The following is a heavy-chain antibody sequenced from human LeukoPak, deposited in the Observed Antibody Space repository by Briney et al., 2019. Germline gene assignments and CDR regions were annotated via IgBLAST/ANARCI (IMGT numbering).Heavy chain of an antibody. CDR2: IIPIFGTA. D-gene: IGHD1-26*01. CDR1: GGTFSSYA. J-gene: IGHJ6*03. V-gene: IGHV1-69*05. CDR3: ARDRGIVGATIGSYYYYYMDV. Sequence: ASVKVSCKASGGTFSSYAISWVRQAPGQGLEWMGGIIPIFGTANYAQKFQGRVTITTDESTSTAYMELSSLRSEDTAVYYCARDRGIVGATIGSYYYYYMDVWGKGSTVTVYS.